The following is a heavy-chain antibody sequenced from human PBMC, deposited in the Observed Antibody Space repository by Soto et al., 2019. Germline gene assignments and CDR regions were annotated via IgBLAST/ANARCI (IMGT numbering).Heavy chain of an antibody. J-gene: IGHJ5*02. Sequence: GGSLRLSCAASGFTFRSFTMNGVRQAPGKGLEWVSTISSNSAYIYYTDALRGRFTISRDNAKNSLHLQMNSPRAEDTAVCYCTRDASRDSSARGWFDPWGPGTLVTVSS. CDR1: GFTFRSFT. CDR3: TRDASRDSSARGWFDP. D-gene: IGHD6-13*01. V-gene: IGHV3-21*01. CDR2: ISSNSAYI.